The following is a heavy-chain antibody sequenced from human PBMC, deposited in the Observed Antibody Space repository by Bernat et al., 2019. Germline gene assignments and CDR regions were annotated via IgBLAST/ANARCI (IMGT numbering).Heavy chain of an antibody. CDR1: GFTFSSYS. V-gene: IGHV3-23*04. Sequence: EVQLVESGGGLVKPGGSLRLSCAASGFTFSSYSMNWVRQAPGKGLEWVSAISGSGGSTYYADSVKGRFTISRDNSKNTLYLQMNSLRAEDTAVYYCALYSGYDTDLDAFDIWGQGTMVTVSS. D-gene: IGHD5-12*01. J-gene: IGHJ3*02. CDR3: ALYSGYDTDLDAFDI. CDR2: ISGSGGST.